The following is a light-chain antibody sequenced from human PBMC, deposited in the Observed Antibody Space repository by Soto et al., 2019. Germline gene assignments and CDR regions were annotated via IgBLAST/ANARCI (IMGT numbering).Light chain of an antibody. Sequence: QSALTQPASVSGSPGQSITISCTGTSSDVGGYNYVSWYQQHPGKAPKLMIYDVSNWPSGVSNRFSGSKSGNTASLTISGLQAEDEADYYCSSYTNSSPFVFGIGTKVXXL. CDR1: SSDVGGYNY. CDR2: DVS. J-gene: IGLJ1*01. V-gene: IGLV2-14*01. CDR3: SSYTNSSPFV.